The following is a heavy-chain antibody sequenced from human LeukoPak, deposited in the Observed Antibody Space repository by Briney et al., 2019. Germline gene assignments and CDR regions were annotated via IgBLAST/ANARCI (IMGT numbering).Heavy chain of an antibody. CDR3: ARATGTKVPPGY. J-gene: IGHJ4*02. CDR1: GGSFSGYY. CDR2: INHSGRN. D-gene: IGHD1-7*01. Sequence: PSETLSLTCAVYGGSFSGYYWSWIRQPPGKGLEWIGEINHSGRNNYNPSLKSRVTISVDTSKNQFSLKLSSVTAADTAVYYCARATGTKVPPGYWGQGTLVTVSS. V-gene: IGHV4-34*01.